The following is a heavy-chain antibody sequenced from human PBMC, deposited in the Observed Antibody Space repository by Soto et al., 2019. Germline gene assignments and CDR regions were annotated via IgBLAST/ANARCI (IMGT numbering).Heavy chain of an antibody. Sequence: PGGSLRLSCAASGFTFSNYGMHWIRQAPGKGLEWVAVIWYDGGNKYYADSVKGRFTISRDNSKNTLYLQMNSLRAEDTAVYYCARDRGDHVSWGQGTLVTVSS. D-gene: IGHD2-21*01. J-gene: IGHJ4*02. V-gene: IGHV3-33*01. CDR3: ARDRGDHVS. CDR2: IWYDGGNK. CDR1: GFTFSNYG.